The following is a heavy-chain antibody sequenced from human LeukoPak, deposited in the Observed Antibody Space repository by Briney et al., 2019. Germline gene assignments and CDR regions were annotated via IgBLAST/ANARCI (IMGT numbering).Heavy chain of an antibody. CDR3: ARVLKGDYYDSSGYPASLFDY. J-gene: IGHJ4*02. CDR1: GYTFTSYD. D-gene: IGHD3-22*01. CDR2: MNPNSGNT. Sequence: ASVKVSCKASGYTFTSYDINWVRQATGQGLEWMGWMNPNSGNTGYAQKFQGRVTITADKSTSTAYMELSSLRSEDTAVYYCARVLKGDYYDSSGYPASLFDYWGQGTLVTVSS. V-gene: IGHV1-8*03.